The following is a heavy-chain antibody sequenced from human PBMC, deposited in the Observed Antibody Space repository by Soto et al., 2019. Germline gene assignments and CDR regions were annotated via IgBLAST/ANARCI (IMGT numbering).Heavy chain of an antibody. D-gene: IGHD1-20*01. J-gene: IGHJ4*02. CDR2: IYYNGRT. CDR1: GGSISSSSCY. Sequence: QLQLQESRPGLVKPSETLSLTCAVSGGSISSSSCYWGWIRQPPGKGLEWIGRIYYNGRTYYNPSLKGRVPIPVETAENPFSLKLSSVTAADAAVYYCESHPGYNGHDGGSFDHWGQGTQVPVSS. CDR3: ESHPGYNGHDGGSFDH. V-gene: IGHV4-39*01.